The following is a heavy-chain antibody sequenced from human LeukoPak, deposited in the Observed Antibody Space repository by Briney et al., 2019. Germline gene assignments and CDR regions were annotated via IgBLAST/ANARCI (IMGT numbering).Heavy chain of an antibody. D-gene: IGHD3-10*01. CDR3: VGWGLSETYVIFDY. Sequence: SETLSLTCAVYGGSFSGYYWSWIRQSPGKGLEWIGEINHSGSTNYNPSLKSRVTISVDTSKNQFSLRLSSVTAADTAVYYCVGWGLSETYVIFDYWGQGTLVTVSS. V-gene: IGHV4-34*01. CDR1: GGSFSGYY. CDR2: INHSGST. J-gene: IGHJ4*02.